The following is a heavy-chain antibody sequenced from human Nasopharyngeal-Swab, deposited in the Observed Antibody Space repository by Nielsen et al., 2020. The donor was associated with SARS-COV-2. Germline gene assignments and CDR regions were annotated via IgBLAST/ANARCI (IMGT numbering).Heavy chain of an antibody. J-gene: IGHJ6*02. V-gene: IGHV1-69*13. D-gene: IGHD6-13*01. CDR1: GGTFSSYA. CDR3: ARYSSSWLYYYGMDV. Sequence: SVKVSCKASGGTFSSYAISWVRQAPGQGLEWMGGIIPIFGTANYAQKFQGRVTITADESTSTAYMELSSLRSEDMAVYYCARYSSSWLYYYGMDVWGQGTTVTVSS. CDR2: IIPIFGTA.